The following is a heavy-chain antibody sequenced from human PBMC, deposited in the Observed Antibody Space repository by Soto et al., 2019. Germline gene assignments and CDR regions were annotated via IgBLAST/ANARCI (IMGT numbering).Heavy chain of an antibody. Sequence: GGSLRLSCAASGFLVSSNYLNWVRQAPGKGLEWVSGIYSVGSTYYADSVRGRFTISRDNSKNIVHLQMNSLRAEDTAVYYCARESPQGLNWFDPWGQGTLVTVSS. V-gene: IGHV3-66*01. CDR2: IYSVGST. CDR3: ARESPQGLNWFDP. J-gene: IGHJ5*02. CDR1: GFLVSSNY.